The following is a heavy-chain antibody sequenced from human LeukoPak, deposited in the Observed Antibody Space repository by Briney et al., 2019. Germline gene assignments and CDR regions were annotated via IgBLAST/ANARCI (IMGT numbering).Heavy chain of an antibody. V-gene: IGHV3-23*01. Sequence: GALSLSCAASGFTFTSYSMNWVRRAPGKGREWVSTISGGGGSTYYADSVKGRFTISRDNSKNTLYLQVNSLRAEDTAVYYCAKGGKWDVTPFDYWGQGTLVTVSS. D-gene: IGHD1-26*01. J-gene: IGHJ4*02. CDR3: AKGGKWDVTPFDY. CDR1: GFTFTSYS. CDR2: ISGGGGST.